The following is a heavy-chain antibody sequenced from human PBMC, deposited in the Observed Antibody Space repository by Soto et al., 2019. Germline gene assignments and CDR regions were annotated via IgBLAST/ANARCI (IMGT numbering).Heavy chain of an antibody. Sequence: GASVKVSCKASGYTFTSYGISWVRQAPGQGLEWMGWISAYNGNTNYAQKLQGRVTMTTDTSTSTAYMELRSLRSDDTAVYYCAIAQPTRYYDILTGLLASTNYYYYYGMDVWGQGTTVTVSS. CDR1: GYTFTSYG. CDR2: ISAYNGNT. J-gene: IGHJ6*02. V-gene: IGHV1-18*01. D-gene: IGHD3-9*01. CDR3: AIAQPTRYYDILTGLLASTNYYYYYGMDV.